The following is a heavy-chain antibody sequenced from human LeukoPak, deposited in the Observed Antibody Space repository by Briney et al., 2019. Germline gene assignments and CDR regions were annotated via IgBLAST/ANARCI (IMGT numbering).Heavy chain of an antibody. CDR2: ISYDGSNK. Sequence: PGGSLRLSCAASGFTFSSYGMHWVRQAPGKGLEWVAVISYDGSNKYYADSVKGRFTISRDNSKNTLYLQMNSLRAEDTAVYYCVFEGRADAFDIWGQRTMVTVSS. V-gene: IGHV3-30*03. J-gene: IGHJ3*02. CDR3: VFEGRADAFDI. D-gene: IGHD3-10*01. CDR1: GFTFSSYG.